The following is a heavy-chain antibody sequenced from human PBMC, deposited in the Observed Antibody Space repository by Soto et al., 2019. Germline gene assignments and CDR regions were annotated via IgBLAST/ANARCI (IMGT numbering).Heavy chain of an antibody. V-gene: IGHV3-23*01. CDR2: ISYNGGGT. J-gene: IGHJ6*02. CDR1: GFTFSKYA. CDR3: AGLGADVVKEQQLDTRSYYYYGMDV. Sequence: GGSLRLSCAASGFTFSKYAMTWARQAPGKGLEWVSAISYNGGGTYYVDSVKGRFTVSRDNSKNTLYLQMNSLRAEDTAVYYSAGLGADVVKEQQLDTRSYYYYGMDVWGQGTTVTVSS. D-gene: IGHD6-13*01.